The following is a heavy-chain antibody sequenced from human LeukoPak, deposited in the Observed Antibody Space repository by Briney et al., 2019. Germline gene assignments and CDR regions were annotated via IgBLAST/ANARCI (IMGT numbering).Heavy chain of an antibody. CDR2: ISAYNGNT. Sequence: GASVKVSCKASGYPFTSYGISWVRQAPGQGLEWMGWISAYNGNTNYAQKLQGRVTMTTDTSTSTAYMELRSLRSDDTAVYYCASFVGGYSYGFIDYWGQGTLVTVSS. V-gene: IGHV1-18*01. CDR3: ASFVGGYSYGFIDY. CDR1: GYPFTSYG. D-gene: IGHD5-18*01. J-gene: IGHJ4*02.